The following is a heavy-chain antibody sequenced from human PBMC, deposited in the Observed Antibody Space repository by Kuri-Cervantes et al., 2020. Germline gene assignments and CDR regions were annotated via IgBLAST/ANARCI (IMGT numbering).Heavy chain of an antibody. J-gene: IGHJ3*01. D-gene: IGHD4-23*01. V-gene: IGHV4-34*01. CDR2: IYHSGST. Sequence: GSLRLSCAVYGGSFSGYYWSWIRQPPGKGLEWIGSIYHSGSTYYNPSLKSRVTISIDTSKNQFSLKLRSVTAADTAVYYCASWWQLVNAFDVWGQGTMVTVSS. CDR3: ASWWQLVNAFDV. CDR1: GGSFSGYY.